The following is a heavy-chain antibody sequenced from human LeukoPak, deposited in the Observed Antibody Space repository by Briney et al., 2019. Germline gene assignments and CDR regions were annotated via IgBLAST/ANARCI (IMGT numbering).Heavy chain of an antibody. V-gene: IGHV3-21*01. D-gene: IGHD5-18*01. Sequence: GRSLRLSCAASGFTFSSYSMNWVRQAPGKGLEWVSSISSSSSYIYYADSVKGRFTISRDNAKNSLYLQMNSLRAEDTAVYYCARDSYGSDAFDIWGQGTMVTVSS. CDR3: ARDSYGSDAFDI. CDR1: GFTFSSYS. CDR2: ISSSSSYI. J-gene: IGHJ3*02.